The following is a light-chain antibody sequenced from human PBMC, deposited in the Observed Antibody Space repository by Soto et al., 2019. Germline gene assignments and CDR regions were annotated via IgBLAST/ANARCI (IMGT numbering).Light chain of an antibody. V-gene: IGKV1-5*01. J-gene: IGKJ1*01. CDR1: QSIGSW. CDR3: LQYYTYRS. CDR2: DAS. Sequence: DIQMTQSPSALSASVGDRVTISCRASQSIGSWLAWYQQKPGKAPKLLICDASKLESGVPSRFSGGGSGTEFTLAISSLQPDDFATYYCLQYYTYRSFGQGTTVAI.